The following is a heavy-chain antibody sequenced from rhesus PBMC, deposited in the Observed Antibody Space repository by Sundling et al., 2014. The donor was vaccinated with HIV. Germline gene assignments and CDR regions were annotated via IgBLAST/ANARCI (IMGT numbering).Heavy chain of an antibody. CDR3: ARRLRYFDY. V-gene: IGHV4S2*01. Sequence: QVQLQESGPGLVKPSETLPLTCAVSGASISSHYWSWIRQAPGKGLEWIGYISGTTGSTDYNPSLKSRVVISIDTSKNQLSLKLSSVTAADTAVYFCARRLRYFDYWGQGVLVTVSS. CDR2: ISGTTGST. CDR1: GASISSHY. J-gene: IGHJ4*01.